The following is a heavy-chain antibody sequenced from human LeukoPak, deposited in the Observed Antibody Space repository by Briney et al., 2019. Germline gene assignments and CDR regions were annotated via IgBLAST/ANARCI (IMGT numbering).Heavy chain of an antibody. CDR3: AEAKWGLFGSGQWEYFQH. D-gene: IGHD2-15*01. CDR1: GYTFTSYD. CDR2: MNPNSGNT. J-gene: IGHJ1*01. V-gene: IGHV1-8*03. Sequence: GASVKVSCKASGYTFTSYDINWVRPATGQGLEWMGWMNPNSGNTGYAQKFQGRVTITRNTSISTAYMELSSLRSEDTAVYYCAEAKWGLFGSGQWEYFQHWGQGTLVTVSS.